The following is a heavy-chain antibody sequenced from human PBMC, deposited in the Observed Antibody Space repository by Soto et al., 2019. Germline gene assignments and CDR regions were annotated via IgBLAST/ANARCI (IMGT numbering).Heavy chain of an antibody. V-gene: IGHV1-69*01. CDR3: ARPIAARPYYYYGMDV. D-gene: IGHD6-6*01. Sequence: QVQLVQSGAEVKKPGSSVKVSCKASGGTFSSYAISWVRQAPGQGLEWMGGIIPILDTANYAQKFQGRVTNSAGDSTSTAYMGLSSLRSEDTAVYYCARPIAARPYYYYGMDVWGQGTTVTVSS. J-gene: IGHJ6*02. CDR1: GGTFSSYA. CDR2: IIPILDTA.